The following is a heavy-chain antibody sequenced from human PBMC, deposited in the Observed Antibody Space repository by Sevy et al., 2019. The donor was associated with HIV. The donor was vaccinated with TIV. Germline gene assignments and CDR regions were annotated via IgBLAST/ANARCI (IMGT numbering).Heavy chain of an antibody. CDR1: GFTFDDYA. J-gene: IGHJ4*02. CDR2: ITRNSYEAYGGTT. D-gene: IGHD2-15*01. Sequence: GGSLRLSCTTSGFTFDDYAMNWFRQPPGKGLEWVAFITRNSYEAYGGTTDYAASVKGRFIISRVDSKSIAYLQMNSLKTEDTAVYYCARGLGTADTPKYYFDYWGQGILVTVSS. V-gene: IGHV3-49*03. CDR3: ARGLGTADTPKYYFDY.